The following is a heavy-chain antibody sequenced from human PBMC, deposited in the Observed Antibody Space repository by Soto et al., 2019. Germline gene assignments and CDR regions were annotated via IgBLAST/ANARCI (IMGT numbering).Heavy chain of an antibody. D-gene: IGHD3-22*01. CDR2: INPNSGGT. V-gene: IGHV1-2*04. CDR1: GYTFTGYY. Sequence: ASVKVSCKASGYTFTGYYIHWVRQAPGQGLEWMGWINPNSGGTNYAQKFQGWVTMTRDTSISTAYMELSRLRAEDTAVYYCARDYDSSGYPRYYFDYWGQGTLVTVSS. J-gene: IGHJ4*02. CDR3: ARDYDSSGYPRYYFDY.